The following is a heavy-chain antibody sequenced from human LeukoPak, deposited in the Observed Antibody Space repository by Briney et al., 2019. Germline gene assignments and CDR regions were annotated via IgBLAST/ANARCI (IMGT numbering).Heavy chain of an antibody. J-gene: IGHJ4*02. CDR3: ARDGARDIVLMVYAAYYFDY. CDR2: ISSSSSYI. V-gene: IGHV3-21*01. Sequence: GGSLRLSYAASGFTFSSYSMNWVSQAPGKGLEWVSSISSSSSYIYYADSVKGRFTISRDNAKNSLYLQMNSLRAEDTAVYYCARDGARDIVLMVYAAYYFDYWGQGTLVTVSS. CDR1: GFTFSSYS. D-gene: IGHD2-8*01.